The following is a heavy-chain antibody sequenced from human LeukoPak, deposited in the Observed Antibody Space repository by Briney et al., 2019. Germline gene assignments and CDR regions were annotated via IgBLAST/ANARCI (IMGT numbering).Heavy chain of an antibody. D-gene: IGHD6-13*01. V-gene: IGHV4-39*01. CDR3: ARHVLAAPASPFGY. CDR1: GDSISSRNYY. J-gene: IGHJ4*02. CDR2: IFYTGST. Sequence: ASETLSLTCTVSGDSISSRNYYWGWIRQPPGKGLEWIGSIFYTGSTYYNPSLKTRVTISVDTSKNQFSLQLSPVTAADTSLYYCARHVLAAPASPFGYWGQGTLVTVSS.